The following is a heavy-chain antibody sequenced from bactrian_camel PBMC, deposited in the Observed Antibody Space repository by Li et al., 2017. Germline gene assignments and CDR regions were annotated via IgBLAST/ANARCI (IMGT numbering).Heavy chain of an antibody. CDR2: MNTGGGSRT. D-gene: IGHD1*01. CDR3: AADETRQDYDMIPCLFQSFFDFGY. V-gene: IGHV3S54*01. Sequence: HVQLVESGGGSVQAGGSLRLSCEVSGYTTCMAWFRQAPGKKREGVAAMNTGGGSRTYTADSVKGRFTISQDNAKNTVYLQMNSLKPNDTAMYYCAADETRQDYDMIPCLFQSFFDFGYFGQGTQVTVS. J-gene: IGHJ6*01. CDR1: GYTTC.